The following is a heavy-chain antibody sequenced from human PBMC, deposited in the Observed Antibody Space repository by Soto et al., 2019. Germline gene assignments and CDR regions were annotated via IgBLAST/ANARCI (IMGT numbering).Heavy chain of an antibody. V-gene: IGHV3-23*01. CDR2: ISVPDAGT. J-gene: IGHJ4*02. D-gene: IGHD2-15*01. Sequence: EVYLLESGGGLVHPGESLRLSCAASGFIFRNYAMSWVRQAPGKVLEWVSTISVPDAGTAYADSVKGRFIISRDNSKNTLYLQMNSLRVEDTAVYYCAKDAPGSGWISDSWGQGARVTVSS. CDR1: GFIFRNYA. CDR3: AKDAPGSGWISDS.